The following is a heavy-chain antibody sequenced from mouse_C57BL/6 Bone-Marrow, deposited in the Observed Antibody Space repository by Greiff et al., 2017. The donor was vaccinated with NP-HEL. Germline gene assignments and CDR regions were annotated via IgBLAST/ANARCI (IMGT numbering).Heavy chain of an antibody. V-gene: IGHV14-4*01. Sequence: EVQLQQSGAELVRPGASVKLSCTASGFNIKDDYMHWVKQRPEQGLEWIGWLDPENGDTEYASKFQGKATITADTSSNTAYLQLSSLTSEDTAVYYCTTCSSWFAYWGQGTLVTVSA. CDR2: LDPENGDT. CDR1: GFNIKDDY. D-gene: IGHD1-1*01. CDR3: TTCSSWFAY. J-gene: IGHJ3*01.